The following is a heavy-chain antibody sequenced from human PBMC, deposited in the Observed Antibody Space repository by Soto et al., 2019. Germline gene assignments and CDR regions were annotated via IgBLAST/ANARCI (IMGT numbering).Heavy chain of an antibody. CDR2: ISSSSSYI. V-gene: IGHV3-21*01. CDR1: GFTFSSYS. D-gene: IGHD2-15*01. Sequence: PGGSLRLSCAASGFTFSSYSMNWVRQAPGKGLEWVSSISSSSSYIYYADSVKGRFTISRDNAKNSLYLQMNSLRAEDTAVYYCARDCSGGSCQYGMDVWGQGTTVTVSS. CDR3: ARDCSGGSCQYGMDV. J-gene: IGHJ6*02.